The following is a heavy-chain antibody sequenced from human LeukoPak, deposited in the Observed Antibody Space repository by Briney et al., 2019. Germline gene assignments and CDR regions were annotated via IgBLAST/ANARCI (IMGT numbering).Heavy chain of an antibody. Sequence: GGSLRLSCEVSGFTFSHYGMSWVRQAPGKGPEWVAGFNGRGDSTYYAESVRGRFTISRDNSKNTLYLQMNSLRAEDTAVYYCARAPIGGRQWLETDAFDIWGQGTMVTVSS. D-gene: IGHD6-19*01. J-gene: IGHJ3*02. CDR3: ARAPIGGRQWLETDAFDI. V-gene: IGHV3-23*01. CDR1: GFTFSHYG. CDR2: FNGRGDST.